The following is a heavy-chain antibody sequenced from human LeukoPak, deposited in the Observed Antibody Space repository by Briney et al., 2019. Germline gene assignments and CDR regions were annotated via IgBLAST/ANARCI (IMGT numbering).Heavy chain of an antibody. CDR1: GFTFSSYA. V-gene: IGHV3-23*01. CDR3: AKEPYSSSWREEYNWFDP. D-gene: IGHD6-13*01. J-gene: IGHJ5*02. CDR2: ISGSGGST. Sequence: GGSLRLSWAASGFTFSSYAMSWVRQAPGKGLEWVSAISGSGGSTYYADSVKGRFTISRDNSKNTLYLQMNSLRAEDTAVYYCAKEPYSSSWREEYNWFDPWGQGTLVTVSS.